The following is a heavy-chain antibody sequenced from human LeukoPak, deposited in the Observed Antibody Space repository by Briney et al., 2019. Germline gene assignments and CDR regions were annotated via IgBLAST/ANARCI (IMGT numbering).Heavy chain of an antibody. CDR2: ISSSSSYI. CDR3: ARDSGYSYGYAFDY. J-gene: IGHJ4*02. D-gene: IGHD5-18*01. V-gene: IGHV3-21*01. CDR1: GFTFSGYS. Sequence: GGSLRLSCAASGFTFSGYSMNWVRQAPGKGLEWVSSISSSSSYIYYADSVKGRFTISRDNAKNSLYLQMNSLRAEDTAVYYCARDSGYSYGYAFDYWGQATLVTVSS.